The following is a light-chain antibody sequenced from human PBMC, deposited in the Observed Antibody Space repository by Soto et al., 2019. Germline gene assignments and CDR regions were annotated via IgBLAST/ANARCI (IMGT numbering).Light chain of an antibody. Sequence: QSVLTQPPSVSGAPGQRVTISCTGSSSNIGAGHDVHWYQQLPGAAPKLLIYGNNKRPSGVPDRFSGSNSGTSASLAITGLQAEDEADYYCQSYDSSLSGSNYVFGSGTKLTVL. J-gene: IGLJ1*01. CDR1: SSNIGAGHD. CDR2: GNN. V-gene: IGLV1-40*01. CDR3: QSYDSSLSGSNYV.